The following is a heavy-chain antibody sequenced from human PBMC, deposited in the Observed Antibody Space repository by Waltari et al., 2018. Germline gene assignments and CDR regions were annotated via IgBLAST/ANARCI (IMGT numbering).Heavy chain of an antibody. Sequence: QVQLQESGPGLVKPSQTLSLTCTVSGGSISSGSYYLSWIRQPAGKGLEWIGYIYTSGSTNYNPSLKSRVTISVDTSKNQFSLKLSSVTAADTAVYYCAREYSSSWHFDYWGQGTLVTVSS. CDR1: GGSISSGSYY. CDR3: AREYSSSWHFDY. V-gene: IGHV4-61*09. J-gene: IGHJ4*02. CDR2: IYTSGST. D-gene: IGHD6-13*01.